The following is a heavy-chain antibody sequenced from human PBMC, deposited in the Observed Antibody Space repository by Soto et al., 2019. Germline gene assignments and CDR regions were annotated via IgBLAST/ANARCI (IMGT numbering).Heavy chain of an antibody. V-gene: IGHV1-2*04. CDR3: AIQGGADDYGDHPRHDAFDI. CDR2: INPNSGGT. Sequence: ASVKVSCKASGYTFTGYYMHWVRQAPGQGLEWMGWINPNSGGTNYAQKFQGWVTMTRDTSISTAYMELSRLRSDDTAVYYCAIQGGADDYGDHPRHDAFDIWGQGTMVTVSS. CDR1: GYTFTGYY. J-gene: IGHJ3*02. D-gene: IGHD4-17*01.